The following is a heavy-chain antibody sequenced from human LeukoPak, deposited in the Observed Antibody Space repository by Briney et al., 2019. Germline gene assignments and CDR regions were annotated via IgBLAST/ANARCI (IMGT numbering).Heavy chain of an antibody. Sequence: GESLKISCKGSGYSFTIYWIGWVRQMPGKGLEWMGIIYPGDSDTRYSPSFQGQVTISADKSISTAYLQWSSLKASDTAMYYCARLTPPGDSGSPWDYWGQGTLVTVSS. CDR1: GYSFTIYW. CDR2: IYPGDSDT. V-gene: IGHV5-51*01. D-gene: IGHD1-26*01. J-gene: IGHJ4*02. CDR3: ARLTPPGDSGSPWDY.